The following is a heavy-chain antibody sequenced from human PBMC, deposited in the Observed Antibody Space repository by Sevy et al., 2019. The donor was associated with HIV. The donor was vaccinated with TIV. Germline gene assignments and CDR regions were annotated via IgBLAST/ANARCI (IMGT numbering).Heavy chain of an antibody. CDR1: GFTFDDYT. D-gene: IGHD3-10*01. Sequence: GGSLRLSCAASGFTFDDYTMHWVRQVPGKGLEWVSLITWDAAKTDYADSVKGRFTVSRDNSENSLYLQMNSLRTEDTALYFCAKDIPGWSGFDYWGQGTLVTVPS. V-gene: IGHV3-43*01. CDR2: ITWDAAKT. CDR3: AKDIPGWSGFDY. J-gene: IGHJ4*02.